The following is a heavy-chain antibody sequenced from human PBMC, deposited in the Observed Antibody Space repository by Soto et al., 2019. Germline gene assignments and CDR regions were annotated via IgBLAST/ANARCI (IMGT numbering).Heavy chain of an antibody. CDR2: ISYDGSNK. CDR1: GFTFSSFG. D-gene: IGHD6-13*01. J-gene: IGHJ4*02. V-gene: IGHV3-30*18. Sequence: GGSLRLSCAASGFTFSSFGMHWVRQAPGKGLEWVAVISYDGSNKYYADSVKGRFTISRDNSKNTLYLQMNSPRAEDTAVYYCAKDREPYSRSWPYYWGQGTLVTVSS. CDR3: AKDREPYSRSWPYY.